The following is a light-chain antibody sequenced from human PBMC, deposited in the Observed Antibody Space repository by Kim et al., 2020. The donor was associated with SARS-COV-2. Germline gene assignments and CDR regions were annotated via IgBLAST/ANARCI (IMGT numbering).Light chain of an antibody. J-gene: IGKJ1*01. V-gene: IGKV1-27*01. CDR1: QAISKD. CDR3: QKYDSAPWT. CDR2: AAS. Sequence: SVGDEVTITCRASQAISKDLAWYQQKPGKAPKVLIYAASSLQSGVPSRFRGSGSGTDFSLTISSLQPEDVATYYCQKYDSAPWTFGQGTKVDIK.